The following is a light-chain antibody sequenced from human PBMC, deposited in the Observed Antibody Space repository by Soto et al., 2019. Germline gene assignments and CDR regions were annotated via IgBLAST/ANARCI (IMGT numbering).Light chain of an antibody. CDR1: NSNIGSDI. Sequence: QSVLTPAHSASGTPGQRATISCCGSNSNIGSDIVNCYQLLPGAAPEVLINTTNQRPSGVPERFSGSKSGTSASLAISGLQSEDEANSSCATWDGGLSGPFVFGNGTKV. CDR2: TTN. V-gene: IGLV1-44*01. J-gene: IGLJ1*01. CDR3: ATWDGGLSGPFV.